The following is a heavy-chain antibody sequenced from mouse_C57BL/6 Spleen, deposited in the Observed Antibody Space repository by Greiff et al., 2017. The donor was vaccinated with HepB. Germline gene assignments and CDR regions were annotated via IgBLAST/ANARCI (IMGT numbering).Heavy chain of an antibody. V-gene: IGHV2-2*01. CDR1: GFSLTSYG. CDR3: ARNGRLGTAQAPAWFAY. J-gene: IGHJ3*01. D-gene: IGHD3-2*02. Sequence: QVQLQQSGPGLVQPSQSLSITCTVSGFSLTSYGVHWVRQSPGKGLEWLGVIWSGGSTDYNAAFISRLSISKDNSKSQVFFKMNSLQADDTAIYYCARNGRLGTAQAPAWFAYWGQGTLVTVSA. CDR2: IWSGGST.